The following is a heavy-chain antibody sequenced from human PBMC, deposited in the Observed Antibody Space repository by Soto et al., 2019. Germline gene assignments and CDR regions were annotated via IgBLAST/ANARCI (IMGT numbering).Heavy chain of an antibody. CDR3: ARDRLGIFGVVIIEFDY. CDR1: GYTFTSYG. V-gene: IGHV1-18*01. CDR2: ISAYNGNT. D-gene: IGHD3-3*01. J-gene: IGHJ4*02. Sequence: GASVKVSCKASGYTFTSYGISWVRQAPGQGLEWMGWISAYNGNTNYAQKLQGRVTMTTDTSTSTAYMELRSLRSDDTAVYYCARDRLGIFGVVIIEFDYWGQGTLVTVSS.